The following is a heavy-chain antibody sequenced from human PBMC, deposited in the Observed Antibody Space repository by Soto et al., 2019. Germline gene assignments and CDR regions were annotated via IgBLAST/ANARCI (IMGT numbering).Heavy chain of an antibody. CDR3: AHRLVAARQFDY. CDR2: IYWDDDK. J-gene: IGHJ4*02. CDR1: GFSLSTSGVG. D-gene: IGHD6-6*01. Sequence: QITLKESGPTLVKPTQTLTLTCTFSGFSLSTSGVGVGWIRQPPGKALEWLALIYWDDDKRYSPSLKSRLTIXKXXSKNQVVLTMTNMDPVDTATYYCAHRLVAARQFDYWGQGTLVTVSS. V-gene: IGHV2-5*02.